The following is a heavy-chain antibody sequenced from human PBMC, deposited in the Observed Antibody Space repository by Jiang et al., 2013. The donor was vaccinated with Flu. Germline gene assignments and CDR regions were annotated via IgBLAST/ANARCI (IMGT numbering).Heavy chain of an antibody. CDR1: GYTFTSYY. CDR2: INPGGSST. J-gene: IGHJ4*02. CDR3: ARKLGGVYSFDY. D-gene: IGHD6-13*01. Sequence: GAEVKKPGASVKVSCKASGYTFTSYYLHWVRQAPGQGLEWMGIINPGGSSTSYAQKFQGRVTMTRDTSTSTVYMELSSLTSEDTAVYYCARKLGGVYSFDYWGQGTLVTVSA. V-gene: IGHV1-46*01.